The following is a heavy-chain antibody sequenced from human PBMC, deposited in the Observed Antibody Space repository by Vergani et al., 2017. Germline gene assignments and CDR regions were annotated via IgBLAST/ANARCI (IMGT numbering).Heavy chain of an antibody. J-gene: IGHJ4*02. CDR3: AHSGPLAAAIDD. Sequence: QITLKESGPTLVKPTQTLTLTCTFSGFSVSTSGVGVGWIRQPPGKALEWLALIYWNDAKRYSPSLKSRLTITKDTSKNQVVLTMTNMDPVDTATYYCAHSGPLAAAIDDWGQGTLVTVSS. CDR1: GFSVSTSGVG. V-gene: IGHV2-5*01. CDR2: IYWNDAK. D-gene: IGHD6-13*01.